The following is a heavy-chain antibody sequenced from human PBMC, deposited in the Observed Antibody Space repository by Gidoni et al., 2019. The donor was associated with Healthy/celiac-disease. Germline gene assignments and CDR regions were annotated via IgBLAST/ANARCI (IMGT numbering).Heavy chain of an antibody. Sequence: QVQLVESGGGVVQPGRSLGLSCAASGFTFSSYGMHWVRQAPGKGLEWVAVIWYDGSNKYYADSVKGRFTISRDNSKNTLYLQMNSLRAEDTAVYYCARGPVYNSGEYFQHWGQGTLVTVSS. J-gene: IGHJ1*01. D-gene: IGHD1-1*01. V-gene: IGHV3-33*01. CDR3: ARGPVYNSGEYFQH. CDR2: IWYDGSNK. CDR1: GFTFSSYG.